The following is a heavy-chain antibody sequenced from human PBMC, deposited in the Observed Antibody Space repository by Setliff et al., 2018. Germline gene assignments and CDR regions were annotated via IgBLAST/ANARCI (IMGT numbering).Heavy chain of an antibody. J-gene: IGHJ5*02. CDR2: INPSGGST. CDR1: GYTFTSYY. D-gene: IGHD3-3*01. V-gene: IGHV1-46*01. CDR3: ARDARDFWSGYSSHEGFDP. Sequence: WASVKVSCKASGYTFTSYYMHWVRQAPGQGLEWMGIINPSGGSTSYAQKFQGRVTMTRDTSTSTVYMELSSLRSEDTAVYYCARDARDFWSGYSSHEGFDPWGQGTLVTVSS.